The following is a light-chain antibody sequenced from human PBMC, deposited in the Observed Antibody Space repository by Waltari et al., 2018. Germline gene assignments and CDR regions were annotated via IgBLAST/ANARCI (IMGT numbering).Light chain of an antibody. J-gene: IGLJ3*02. CDR2: DVS. V-gene: IGLV2-11*01. CDR1: SSDVGGYHY. CDR3: CSYAGSYAWV. Sequence: QSALTQPRSVSGSPGQSVTISCPGTSSDVGGYHYVSGYPQHPGKAPKLMIYDVSKRPSGVPDRFSGSKSCNTASLTISGLQAEDEADYYCCSYAGSYAWVFGGGTKLTVL.